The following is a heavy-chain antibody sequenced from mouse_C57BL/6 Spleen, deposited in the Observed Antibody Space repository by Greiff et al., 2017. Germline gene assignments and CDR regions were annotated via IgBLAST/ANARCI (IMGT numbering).Heavy chain of an antibody. D-gene: IGHD3-3*01. CDR1: GYTFTSYW. V-gene: IGHV1-69*01. Sequence: QVQLQQPGAELVMPGASVKLSCKASGYTFTSYWMHWVKQRPGQGLEWIGEIDPSDSYTNCNQKFKGKSTLTVDKSSSTAYMQLSSLTSEDSAVYYCARGGTRYFDVWGTGTTVTVSS. CDR3: ARGGTRYFDV. CDR2: IDPSDSYT. J-gene: IGHJ1*03.